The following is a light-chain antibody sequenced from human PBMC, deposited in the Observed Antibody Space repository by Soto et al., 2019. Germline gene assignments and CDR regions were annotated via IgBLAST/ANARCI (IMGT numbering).Light chain of an antibody. J-gene: IGKJ2*01. V-gene: IGKV1-39*01. CDR2: AAS. Sequence: IQLTQSPSSLSASVGDRVTVTCRASQSINIYLNWYQQKPGKAPTLLIYAASSLQSGVPSRFSGGGSRTYFTLTISSPQPEDFATYYCQQSYRSPYTFGQGTKLEI. CDR3: QQSYRSPYT. CDR1: QSINIY.